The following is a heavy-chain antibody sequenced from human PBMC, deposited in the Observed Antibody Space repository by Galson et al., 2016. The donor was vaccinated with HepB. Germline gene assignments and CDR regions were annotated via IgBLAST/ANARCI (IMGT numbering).Heavy chain of an antibody. CDR1: GFPFSDYY. CDR2: ISSSSSYT. V-gene: IGHV3-11*06. J-gene: IGHJ4*02. CDR3: ASGGRDGYYFDY. D-gene: IGHD5-24*01. Sequence: SLRLSCAASGFPFSDYYTNWIRQAPGKGLQWVAFISSSSSYTKYGDSVKGRFTISRDNAKNSLYLQMNSLRAEDTAVYYCASGGRDGYYFDYWGQGTLVTVSS.